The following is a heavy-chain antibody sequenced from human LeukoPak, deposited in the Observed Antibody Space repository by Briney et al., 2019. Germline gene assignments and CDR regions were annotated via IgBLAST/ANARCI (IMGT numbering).Heavy chain of an antibody. CDR3: ARGVLRSPDVPNWFDP. J-gene: IGHJ5*02. D-gene: IGHD1-14*01. V-gene: IGHV1-8*01. Sequence: GASVRVSCKASGYTFTSYDINWVRQATGQGLEWMGWMNPNSGNTGYAQKFQGRVTMTRNTSISTAYMELSSLRSEDTAVYYCARGVLRSPDVPNWFDPWGQGTLVTVSS. CDR1: GYTFTSYD. CDR2: MNPNSGNT.